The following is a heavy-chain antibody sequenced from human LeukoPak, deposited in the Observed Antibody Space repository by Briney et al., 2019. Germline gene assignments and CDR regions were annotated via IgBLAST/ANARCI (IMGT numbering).Heavy chain of an antibody. CDR1: GGTFSSYA. J-gene: IGHJ4*02. CDR3: ARDLPGDSSGYYYGPSYYFDY. Sequence: SVKLSCKASGGTFSSYAISWVRQAPGQGLEWMGRIIPILGIANYAQKFQGRVTITADKSTSTAYMELSSLRSEDTAVYYCARDLPGDSSGYYYGPSYYFDYWGQGTLVTVSS. D-gene: IGHD3-22*01. V-gene: IGHV1-69*04. CDR2: IIPILGIA.